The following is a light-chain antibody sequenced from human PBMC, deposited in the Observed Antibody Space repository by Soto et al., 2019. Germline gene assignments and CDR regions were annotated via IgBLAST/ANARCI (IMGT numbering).Light chain of an antibody. CDR2: ATS. CDR1: QGIAPY. V-gene: IGKV1-27*01. CDR3: QKYNSAPLT. Sequence: DVQMTQSPSSLSAFVGDRVTITCRASQGIAPYLAWFQQKPGKVPKLLIYATSTLQSGVPSRFSGSGSGTDYTLTITSVQPEDVATYYCQKYNSAPLTFGGGTKVEIK. J-gene: IGKJ4*01.